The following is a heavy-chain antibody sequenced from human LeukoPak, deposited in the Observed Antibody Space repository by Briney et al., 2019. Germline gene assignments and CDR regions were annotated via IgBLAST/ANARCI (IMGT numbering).Heavy chain of an antibody. V-gene: IGHV3-53*05. CDR3: ARDLAYYYDSSGYHNWFDP. CDR2: IHSGGST. J-gene: IGHJ5*02. D-gene: IGHD3-22*01. CDR1: GFTVSSNY. Sequence: PGGSLRLSCAASGFTVSSNYMSWVRQAPGKGLEWVSVIHSGGSTYYADSVKGRFTISRDNSKNTLYLQMNSLRAEDTAVYYCARDLAYYYDSSGYHNWFDPWGQGTLVTVSS.